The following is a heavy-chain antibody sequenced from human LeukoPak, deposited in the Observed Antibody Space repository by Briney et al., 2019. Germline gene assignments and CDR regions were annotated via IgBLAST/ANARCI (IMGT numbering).Heavy chain of an antibody. J-gene: IGHJ5*02. D-gene: IGHD2-15*01. CDR3: ARKTGTFCSGGSCYANWFDP. Sequence: GESLKISCKGSGYSFTSYWIGWVRQMPGKGLEWMGIIYPGDSDTRYSPSFQGQVTISADKSISTAYLQWSSLKASDTAMYYCARKTGTFCSGGSCYANWFDPWGQGTLVTVP. V-gene: IGHV5-51*01. CDR1: GYSFTSYW. CDR2: IYPGDSDT.